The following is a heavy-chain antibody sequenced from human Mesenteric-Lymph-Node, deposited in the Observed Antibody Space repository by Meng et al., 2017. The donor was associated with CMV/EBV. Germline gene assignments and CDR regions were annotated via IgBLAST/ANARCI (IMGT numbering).Heavy chain of an antibody. CDR2: IIPLFGTA. V-gene: IGHV1-69*05. D-gene: IGHD6-19*01. CDR1: GGIFSSFI. CDR3: ARDKYNSGWYLFDP. Sequence: SGGIFSSFISSWVRQAPGQGLEWMGGIIPLFGTANYAQKFQGRVTITTDESTSTAYMELNSLRSEDTAVYYCARDKYNSGWYLFDPWGQGTLVTVSS. J-gene: IGHJ5*02.